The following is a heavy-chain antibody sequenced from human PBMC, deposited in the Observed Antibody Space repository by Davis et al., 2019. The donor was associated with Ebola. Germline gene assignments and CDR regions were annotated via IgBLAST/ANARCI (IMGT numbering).Heavy chain of an antibody. CDR2: ISSSSSTI. D-gene: IGHD6-13*01. CDR1: GFTFSSYS. CDR3: ARAVAIAAAGNTPTR. Sequence: PGGSLRLSCAASGFTFSSYSMNWVRQAPGKGLEWVSYISSSSSTIYYADSVKGRFTISRDNAKNSLYLQMNSLRAEDTAVYYCARAVAIAAAGNTPTRWGQGTLVTVSS. J-gene: IGHJ4*02. V-gene: IGHV3-48*04.